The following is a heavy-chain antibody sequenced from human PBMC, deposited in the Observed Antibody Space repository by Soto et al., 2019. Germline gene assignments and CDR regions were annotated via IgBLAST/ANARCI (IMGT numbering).Heavy chain of an antibody. CDR1: GGSMRSDNYF. CDR2: IYYSGSA. J-gene: IGHJ5*02. V-gene: IGHV4-30-4*01. CDR3: SGLMYSQLVSDPADPGSHWFDP. Sequence: QVRLQESGPGLVKPSQTLSLTCTVSGGSMRSDNYFWSWIRQPPGKGLEWIGYIYYSGSAYYNPSLERRITMSVDTSKKRFSLKLTSVTAADTAIYYCSGLMYSQLVSDPADPGSHWFDPSGQGALVTVSS. D-gene: IGHD2-2*01.